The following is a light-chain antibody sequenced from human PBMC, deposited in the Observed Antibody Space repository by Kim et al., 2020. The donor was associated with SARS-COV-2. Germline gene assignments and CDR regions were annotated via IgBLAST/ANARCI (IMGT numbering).Light chain of an antibody. CDR3: QAWDSSTAV. Sequence: SYELTQPPSVSVSPGQTASITCSGAKLGDKYACWYQQKPGQSPVLVIYQDSKRPSGISERFSGSSSGNTATLTISAAQTMDEADYYCQAWDSSTAVFGGGTQLTVL. CDR1: KLGDKY. J-gene: IGLJ3*02. CDR2: QDS. V-gene: IGLV3-1*01.